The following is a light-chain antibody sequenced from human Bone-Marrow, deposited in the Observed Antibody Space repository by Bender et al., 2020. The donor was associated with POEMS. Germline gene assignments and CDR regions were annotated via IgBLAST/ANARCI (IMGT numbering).Light chain of an antibody. J-gene: IGLJ1*01. Sequence: QSALTQPASVSGSPGQSITISCTGTSSDVWSYNLVSWYQHHPGKAPILLIYKDTERPSAVSSRFSGSKSGNTASLTISGLQAEDEADYYCSSYDATTTLFVFGSGTKVAVL. V-gene: IGLV2-23*02. CDR2: KDT. CDR1: SSDVWSYNL. CDR3: SSYDATTTLFV.